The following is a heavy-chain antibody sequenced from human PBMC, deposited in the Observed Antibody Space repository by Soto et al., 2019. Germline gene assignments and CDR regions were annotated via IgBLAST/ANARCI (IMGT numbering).Heavy chain of an antibody. CDR3: ARAGNDFWSGYYY. CDR2: INPNSGGT. V-gene: IGHV1-2*02. CDR1: GYTFTGYY. Sequence: ASVKVSCKASGYTFTGYYMHWVRQAPGQGLEWMGWINPNSGGTNYAQKFQGRVTMTRDTSTSTAYMELSRLRSDDTAVYYCARAGNDFWSGYYYWGQGTLVTVSS. D-gene: IGHD3-3*01. J-gene: IGHJ4*02.